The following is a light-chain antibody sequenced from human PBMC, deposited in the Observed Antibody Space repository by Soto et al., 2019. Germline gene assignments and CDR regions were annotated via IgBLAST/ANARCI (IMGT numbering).Light chain of an antibody. CDR2: DVS. Sequence: QPASVSGSPGQSITISCTGTSSDVGDYNYVYWYQQHPGKAPKLMIYDVSNRPSGVSNRFSGSKSGNTASLTISGLQAEDEADYFCSSYTSSSTPYVFGTGTKLTVL. J-gene: IGLJ1*01. V-gene: IGLV2-14*03. CDR3: SSYTSSSTPYV. CDR1: SSDVGDYNY.